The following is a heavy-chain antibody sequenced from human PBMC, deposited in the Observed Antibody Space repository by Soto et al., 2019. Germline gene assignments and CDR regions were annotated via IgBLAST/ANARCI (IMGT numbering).Heavy chain of an antibody. D-gene: IGHD6-6*01. J-gene: IGHJ6*02. Sequence: QVHLVESGGGVVQPGRSLRLSCAVSGFNFFTYAMHWVRQAPGKGPEWVALISYDGSDKDYSDSVKGRFTISRDNSKITLFLQMTSLRVEDTAVYYCAKEVVAARPGGAGMDVWGQGTTVTVSS. CDR3: AKEVVAARPGGAGMDV. CDR2: ISYDGSDK. CDR1: GFNFFTYA. V-gene: IGHV3-30*18.